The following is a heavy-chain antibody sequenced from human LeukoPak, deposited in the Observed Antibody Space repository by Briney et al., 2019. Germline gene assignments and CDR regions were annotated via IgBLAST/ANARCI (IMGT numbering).Heavy chain of an antibody. CDR1: GASFSGYY. V-gene: IGHV3-21*01. Sequence: ETLSLTCTVYGASFSGYYWTWVRQPPGKGLEWVSSISSSSSYIYYADSVKGRFTISRDNAKNSLYLQMNSLRAEDTAVYYCARTTPSDYWGQGTLVTVSS. CDR2: ISSSSSYI. J-gene: IGHJ4*02. CDR3: ARTTPSDY. D-gene: IGHD1-14*01.